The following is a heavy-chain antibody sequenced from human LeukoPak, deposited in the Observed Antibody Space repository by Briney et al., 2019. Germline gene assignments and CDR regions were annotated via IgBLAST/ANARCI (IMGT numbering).Heavy chain of an antibody. D-gene: IGHD6-13*01. V-gene: IGHV4-59*01. CDR1: GGSISSYY. J-gene: IGHJ4*02. CDR2: IYYSGST. CDR3: ARWTGYSSSWSNFDY. Sequence: PSETLSLTCTVSGGSISSYYWSWIRQPPGKGLEWIAYIYYSGSTNYNPSLKSRVTISVDTSKNQFSLKLSSVTAADTAVYYCARWTGYSSSWSNFDYWGQGTLVTVSS.